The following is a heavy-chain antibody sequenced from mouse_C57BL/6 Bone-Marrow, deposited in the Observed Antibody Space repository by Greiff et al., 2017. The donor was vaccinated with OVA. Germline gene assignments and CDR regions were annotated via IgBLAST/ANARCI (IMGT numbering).Heavy chain of an antibody. J-gene: IGHJ3*01. CDR3: ARWGYYGEFAY. CDR1: GYSITSGYY. V-gene: IGHV3-6*01. Sequence: EVKLMESGPGLVKPSQSLSLTCSVTGYSITSGYYWNWIRQFPGNKLEWMGYISYDGSNNYNPSLKNRISITRDTSKNQFFLKLNSVTTEDTATYYCARWGYYGEFAYWGQGTLVTVSA. CDR2: ISYDGSN. D-gene: IGHD1-1*01.